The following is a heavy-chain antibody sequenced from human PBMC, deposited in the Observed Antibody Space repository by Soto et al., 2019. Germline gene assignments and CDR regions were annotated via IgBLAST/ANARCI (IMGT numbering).Heavy chain of an antibody. V-gene: IGHV1-69*01. Sequence: QAQLMQSGAEVKEPGSSVKVSCKASGGTFSGYAISWVRQAPGQGLEWLGGIFPIFGITNYAQKFQNRLTIAADESSATVYMDLRSLTSEDSAIYYCARDPRSITGTTSSEDFQHWGQGTLVSVS. CDR3: ARDPRSITGTTSSEDFQH. CDR1: GGTFSGYA. D-gene: IGHD1-1*01. J-gene: IGHJ1*01. CDR2: IFPIFGIT.